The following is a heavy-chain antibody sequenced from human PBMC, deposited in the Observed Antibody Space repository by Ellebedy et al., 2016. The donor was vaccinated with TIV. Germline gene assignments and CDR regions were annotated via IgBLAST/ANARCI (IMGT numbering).Heavy chain of an antibody. CDR3: AKDQVAGDGRWVFDM. J-gene: IGHJ3*02. Sequence: GESLKISCTASGFNLSPFAMGWVRQTPGKGLAWARGIYGNGGGISYSDSVKGRFTISRDNSKNTLYLHMNSLRAEDTATYYCAKDQVAGDGRWVFDMWGQGTKVTVSS. CDR2: IYGNGGGI. V-gene: IGHV3-23*01. CDR1: GFNLSPFA. D-gene: IGHD5-24*01.